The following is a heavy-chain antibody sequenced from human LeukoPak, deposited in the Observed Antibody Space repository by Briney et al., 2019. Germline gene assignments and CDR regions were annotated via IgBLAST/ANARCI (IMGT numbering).Heavy chain of an antibody. CDR1: GGTFSSYA. CDR2: IIPIFGTA. Sequence: ASVKVSCKASGGTFSSYAIGWVRQAPGQGLEWMGGIIPIFGTANYAQKFQGRVTITADESTSTVYMELSSLRSEDTAVYYCAILGGYSYGSYFDYWGQGTLVTVSS. D-gene: IGHD5-18*01. J-gene: IGHJ4*02. CDR3: AILGGYSYGSYFDY. V-gene: IGHV1-69*13.